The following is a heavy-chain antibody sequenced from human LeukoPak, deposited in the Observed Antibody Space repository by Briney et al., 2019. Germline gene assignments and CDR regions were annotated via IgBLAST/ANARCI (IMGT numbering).Heavy chain of an antibody. CDR2: IYYSGST. CDR3: AREGGKGYNWNYDY. CDR1: GGSISSYY. Sequence: PSETLSLTCTVSGGSISSYYWTWIRQPPGKGLEWIGYIYYSGSTNYNPSLKSRVTISVDTSKNQFSLKLSSVTAADTAVYYCAREGGKGYNWNYDYWGQGTLVTVSS. V-gene: IGHV4-59*12. J-gene: IGHJ4*02. D-gene: IGHD1-7*01.